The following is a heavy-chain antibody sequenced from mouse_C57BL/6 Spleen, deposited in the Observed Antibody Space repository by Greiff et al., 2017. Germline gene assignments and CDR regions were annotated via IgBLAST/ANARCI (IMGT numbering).Heavy chain of an antibody. V-gene: IGHV1-69*01. CDR2: IDPSDSYT. CDR1: GYTFTSYW. CDR3: ARRAVVATRYFDV. D-gene: IGHD1-1*01. J-gene: IGHJ1*03. Sequence: VQLQQPGAELVMPGASVKLSCKASGYTFTSYWMHWVKQRPGQGLEWIGEIDPSDSYTNYNQKFKGKSTLTVDKPSSTAYMQLSSLTSEDSAVYYCARRAVVATRYFDVWGTGTTVTVSS.